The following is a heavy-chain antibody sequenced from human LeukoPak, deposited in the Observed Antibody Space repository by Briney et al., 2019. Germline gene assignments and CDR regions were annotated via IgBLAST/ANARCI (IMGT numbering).Heavy chain of an antibody. CDR1: GGSIGSHY. Sequence: PSETLSLTCTVSGGSIGSHYWSWIRQPPGKGLEWIGYISYSGNTKYNPSLKSRVTISLHTSKDQFSLRLSSVTLADTAVYYCARQEAGRGSSPFDYWGQGTLVTVSS. D-gene: IGHD6-6*01. CDR2: ISYSGNT. J-gene: IGHJ4*02. CDR3: ARQEAGRGSSPFDY. V-gene: IGHV4-59*11.